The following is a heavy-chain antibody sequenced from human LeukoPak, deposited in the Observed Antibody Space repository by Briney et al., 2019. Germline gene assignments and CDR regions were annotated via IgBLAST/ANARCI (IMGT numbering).Heavy chain of an antibody. V-gene: IGHV3-49*04. CDR1: GFTFGDYA. CDR3: TRTSRCECWFDP. J-gene: IGHJ5*02. D-gene: IGHD2-15*01. Sequence: GGSLRLSCTASGFTFGDYAMSWVRQAPGKGLEWVGFIRSKAYGGTTEYAASVKGRFTISRDDSKSIAYLQTNSLKTEDTAVYYCTRTSRCECWFDPWGRGTLVTVSS. CDR2: IRSKAYGGTT.